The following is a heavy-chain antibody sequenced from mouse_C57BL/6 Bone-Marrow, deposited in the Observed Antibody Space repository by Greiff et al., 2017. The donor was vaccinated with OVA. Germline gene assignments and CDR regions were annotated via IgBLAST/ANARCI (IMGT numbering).Heavy chain of an antibody. V-gene: IGHV1-61*01. J-gene: IGHJ1*03. CDR1: GYTFTSYW. CDR2: IYPSDSET. CDR3: ARDLLLRYWYFDV. D-gene: IGHD1-1*01. Sequence: QVQLQQPGAELVRPGSSVKLSCKASGYTFTSYWMGWVKQRPGQGLEWIGNIYPSDSETHYNQKFKDKATLTVDKSSSTAYMQLSSLTSEDSAVYYCARDLLLRYWYFDVWGTGTTVTVSS.